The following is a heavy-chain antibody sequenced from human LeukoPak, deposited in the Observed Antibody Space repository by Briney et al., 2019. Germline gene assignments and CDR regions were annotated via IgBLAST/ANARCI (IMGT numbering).Heavy chain of an antibody. D-gene: IGHD6-13*01. CDR3: AKDGGAAAGTFDY. J-gene: IGHJ4*02. CDR2: ISYDGGNK. CDR1: GFTFSSYA. Sequence: PGRSLRLSCAASGFTFSSYAMQWVRQAPGKGLEWVAVISYDGGNKYHADSVKGRFSVSRDNSKNTLYLQMNSLRAEDTAVCYCAKDGGAAAGTFDYWGQGTLVTVSS. V-gene: IGHV3-30*04.